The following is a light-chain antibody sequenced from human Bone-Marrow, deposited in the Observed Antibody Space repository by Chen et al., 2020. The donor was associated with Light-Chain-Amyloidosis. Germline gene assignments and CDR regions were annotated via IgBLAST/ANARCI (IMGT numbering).Light chain of an antibody. Sequence: EIVLTQSPGTLSLSPGEGANLSCRASQTISSNYLTWYQQKFGQAHRLLIYGSSSRATGIPDRFTGSGSETDFTLTINRLEPEDFSMYYCQQYGTSPLTFGGGTKVEIK. CDR1: QTISSNY. J-gene: IGKJ4*01. V-gene: IGKV3-20*01. CDR3: QQYGTSPLT. CDR2: GSS.